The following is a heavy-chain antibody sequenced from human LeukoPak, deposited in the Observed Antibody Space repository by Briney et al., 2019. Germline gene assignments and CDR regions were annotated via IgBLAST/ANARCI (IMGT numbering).Heavy chain of an antibody. V-gene: IGHV4-34*01. J-gene: IGHJ4*02. CDR1: GGSFSGYY. CDR2: INHSGST. D-gene: IGHD5-18*01. CDR3: ARLKGYSYGSTGGDY. Sequence: SETLSLTCAVYGGSFSGYYWSWIRQPPGKGLEWIGEINHSGSTTYNPSLKSRVTISVDTSKNQFSLKLSSVTAADTAVYYCARLKGYSYGSTGGDYWGQGTLVTVSS.